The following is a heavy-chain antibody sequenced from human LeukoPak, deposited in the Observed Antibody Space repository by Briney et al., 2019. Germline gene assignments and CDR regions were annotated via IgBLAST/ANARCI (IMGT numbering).Heavy chain of an antibody. CDR3: AIQATPAEVYGMDV. Sequence: SQTLSLTCTVSGGSISSGSYYWSWIRQPAGEGLEWFGRIYTSGSTNYNPSRKSRVTISVDTSKNQFSLKLSSVTAADTAVYYCAIQATPAEVYGMDVWGQGTTVTVSS. V-gene: IGHV4-61*02. CDR1: GGSISSGSYY. J-gene: IGHJ6*02. CDR2: IYTSGST.